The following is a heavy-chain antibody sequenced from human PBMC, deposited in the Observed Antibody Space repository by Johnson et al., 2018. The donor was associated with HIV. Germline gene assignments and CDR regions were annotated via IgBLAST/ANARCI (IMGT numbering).Heavy chain of an antibody. Sequence: QVQLVESGGGVVQPRGSLRLSCAASGFTFSSYAMHWVRQAPGKGLEWVAVISYDGSNKYYADSVKGRFTISRDNSKNTLYLQMNSLRAEDTAVYYCARDQEAAAGQDDAFDIWGQGTMVTVSS. CDR3: ARDQEAAAGQDDAFDI. V-gene: IGHV3-30*04. D-gene: IGHD6-13*01. J-gene: IGHJ3*02. CDR1: GFTFSSYA. CDR2: ISYDGSNK.